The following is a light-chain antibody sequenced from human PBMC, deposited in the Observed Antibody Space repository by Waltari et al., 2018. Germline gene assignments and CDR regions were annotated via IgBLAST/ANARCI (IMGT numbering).Light chain of an antibody. CDR3: QQYNTYST. CDR2: KAS. J-gene: IGKJ1*01. CDR1: QSISSW. V-gene: IGKV1-5*03. Sequence: DILMTQSPSTLSASVGDRVTITCRASQSISSWLAWYQQKPGKAPKLLIYKASSLETGVPSRFSGSGSGTEFTLTISNLQPDDFATYYCQQYNTYSTFGQGTKVESK.